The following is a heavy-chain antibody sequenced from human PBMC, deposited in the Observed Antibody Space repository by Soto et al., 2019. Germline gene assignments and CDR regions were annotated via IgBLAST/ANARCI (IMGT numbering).Heavy chain of an antibody. CDR1: GFTFSSYG. CDR3: ARGGIAVAGSNWFDP. D-gene: IGHD6-19*01. V-gene: IGHV3-33*01. CDR2: IWYDGSNK. J-gene: IGHJ5*02. Sequence: QVQLVESGGGVVQPGRSLRLSCAASGFTFSSYGMHWVRQAPGKGLEWVAVIWYDGSNKYYADSVKGRFTISRDNSKNTLYLQMNSLRAEDTAVYYCARGGIAVAGSNWFDPWGQGTLVTVSS.